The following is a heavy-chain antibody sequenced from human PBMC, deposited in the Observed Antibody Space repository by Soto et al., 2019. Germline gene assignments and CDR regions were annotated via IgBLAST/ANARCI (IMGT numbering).Heavy chain of an antibody. CDR3: ARVLQQWLVRGYFDY. Sequence: SETLSLTCAVSGGSISSSNWWSWVRQPPGKGLEWIGEIYHSGSTNYNPSLKSRVTISVDKSKNQFSLKLSSVTAADTAVYYCARVLQQWLVRGYFDYWGQGTLVTVSS. CDR2: IYHSGST. D-gene: IGHD6-19*01. V-gene: IGHV4-4*02. J-gene: IGHJ4*02. CDR1: GGSISSSNW.